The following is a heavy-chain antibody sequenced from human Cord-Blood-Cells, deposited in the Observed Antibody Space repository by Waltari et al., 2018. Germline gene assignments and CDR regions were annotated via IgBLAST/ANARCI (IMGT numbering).Heavy chain of an antibody. D-gene: IGHD3-10*01. CDR3: ARVNGSGSYYDY. V-gene: IGHV4-34*01. J-gene: IGHJ4*02. Sequence: VQLQQWGAVLLKPSETLSLACAVYGGSFSGYYWSWIRQPPGKGLEWIGEINHSGSTNYNPSLKSRVTISVDTSKNQFSLKLSSVTAADTAVYYCARVNGSGSYYDYWGQGTLVTVSS. CDR1: GGSFSGYY. CDR2: INHSGST.